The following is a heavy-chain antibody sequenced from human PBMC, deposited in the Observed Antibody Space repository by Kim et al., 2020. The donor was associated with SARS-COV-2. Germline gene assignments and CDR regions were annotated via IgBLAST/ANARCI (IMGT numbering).Heavy chain of an antibody. CDR1: GGSISSYY. V-gene: IGHV4-59*01. Sequence: SETQSLTCTVSGGSISSYYWSWIRQPPGKGLEWIGYIYYSGSTNYNPSLKSRVTISADTSKNQFSLKLSSVTAADTAVYYCARGAPDYYYGMDVWGQGTTVNVSS. J-gene: IGHJ6*02. CDR3: ARGAPDYYYGMDV. CDR2: IYYSGST.